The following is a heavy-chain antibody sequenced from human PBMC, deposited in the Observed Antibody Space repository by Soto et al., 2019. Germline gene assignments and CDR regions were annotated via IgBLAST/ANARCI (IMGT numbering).Heavy chain of an antibody. D-gene: IGHD6-13*01. Sequence: QVQLVQSGGEVKKPGASVKVSCKASGYTFAIFGISWVRQAPGQGLEWMGWVSAYNGITNYAQKFQDRVTMTTDTSTSTVYMEVSSLMSDATAVYYCARGAAAGQIFITWFDLWGQGTLVTVSS. CDR3: ARGAAAGQIFITWFDL. CDR1: GYTFAIFG. CDR2: VSAYNGIT. V-gene: IGHV1-18*01. J-gene: IGHJ5*02.